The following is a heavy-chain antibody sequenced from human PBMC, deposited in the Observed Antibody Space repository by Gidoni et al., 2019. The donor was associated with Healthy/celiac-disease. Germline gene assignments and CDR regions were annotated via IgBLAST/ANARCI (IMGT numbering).Heavy chain of an antibody. CDR2: IGTAGDT. CDR1: GFTFSSYD. V-gene: IGHV3-13*01. D-gene: IGHD3-22*01. CDR3: ARAIQDSSGYWAPDY. J-gene: IGHJ4*02. Sequence: EVQLVESGGGLVQPGGSLRLSCAASGFTFSSYDMHWFRQATGKGLEWVSAIGTAGDTYYPGSVKGRFTSSRENAKNSLYLQMNSLRAGDTAVYYCARAIQDSSGYWAPDYWGQGTLVTVSS.